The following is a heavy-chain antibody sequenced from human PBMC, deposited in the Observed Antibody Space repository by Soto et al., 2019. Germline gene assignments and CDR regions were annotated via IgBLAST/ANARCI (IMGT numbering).Heavy chain of an antibody. Sequence: GESLKISCKGSGYSFTSYWIGWVRQMPGKGLEWMGIIYPGDSDTRYSPSFQGQVTISADKSISTAYLKWSSLKASDTAMYYCASAGGYSYGIADLSHSNTQPCPRLSGCSFADTACSWNCLWS. CDR3: ASAGGYSYGIADLSHSNTQPCPRLSGCSFADTACSWNCL. V-gene: IGHV5-51*01. D-gene: IGHD5-18*01. J-gene: IGHJ2*01. CDR2: IYPGDSDT. CDR1: GYSFTSYW.